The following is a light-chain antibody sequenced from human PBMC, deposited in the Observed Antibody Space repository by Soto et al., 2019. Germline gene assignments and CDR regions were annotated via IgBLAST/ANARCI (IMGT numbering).Light chain of an antibody. V-gene: IGLV8-61*01. CDR1: SGSVSTAYY. CDR3: VLYMGGGSVI. CDR2: NTN. Sequence: QTVVTQEPSFSVSPGGTVTLTCGLSSGSVSTAYYPSWYQQTPGQAPRTLIYNTNSRSSGVPDRFSGSILGNKAALTITGAQPDDESDYHCVLYMGGGSVIFDGGTKLTVL. J-gene: IGLJ2*01.